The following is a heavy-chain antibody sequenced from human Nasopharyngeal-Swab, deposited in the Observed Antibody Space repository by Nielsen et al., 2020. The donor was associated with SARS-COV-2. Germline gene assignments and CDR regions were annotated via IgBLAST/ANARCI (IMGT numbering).Heavy chain of an antibody. D-gene: IGHD5-24*01. V-gene: IGHV1-69*10. CDR3: ARGGWLRRDYYYSYYYMDV. CDR1: GGTFSSYG. CDR2: IIPILPIT. J-gene: IGHJ6*03. Sequence: SVKVSCKTSGGTFSSYGISWFRQAPGQGLEWMGGIIPILPITNYAQKFQDRVTITADKSTSTAYMELSSLRPEDTAAYYCARGGWLRRDYYYSYYYMDVWGKGTTVTVSS.